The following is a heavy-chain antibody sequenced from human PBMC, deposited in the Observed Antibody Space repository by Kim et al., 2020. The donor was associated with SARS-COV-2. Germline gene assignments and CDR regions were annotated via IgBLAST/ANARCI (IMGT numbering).Heavy chain of an antibody. J-gene: IGHJ5*02. D-gene: IGHD1-1*01. CDR1: GFTYSDYG. CDR3: VRVAPTGNGRGWLGP. V-gene: IGHV3-23*01. CDR2: ISVSGYTT. Sequence: GGSLRLSCAPSGFTYSDYGMSWVRQAPGKGLEWVSGISVSGYTTFYADSVKGRFTISRDNSKNTLYLQMNSLTAEDTAVYFCVRVAPTGNGRGWLGPWGQGTLVTVSS.